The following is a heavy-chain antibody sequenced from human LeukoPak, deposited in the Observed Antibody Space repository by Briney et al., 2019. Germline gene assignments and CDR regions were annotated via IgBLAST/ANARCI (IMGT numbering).Heavy chain of an antibody. Sequence: GGSLRLSCAASGFIFSSYWMNWARQAPGKGLEWVASINHNGNVNYYVDSVKGRFTISRDNAKNSLYLQMSNLRAEDTAVYFCARGGGLDVWGQGTTVTVSS. V-gene: IGHV3-7*03. J-gene: IGHJ6*02. D-gene: IGHD3-16*01. CDR2: INHNGNVN. CDR1: GFIFSSYW. CDR3: ARGGGLDV.